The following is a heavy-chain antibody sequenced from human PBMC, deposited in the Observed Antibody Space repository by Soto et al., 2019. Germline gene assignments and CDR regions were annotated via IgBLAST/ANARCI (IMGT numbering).Heavy chain of an antibody. CDR1: GYTFTSYV. V-gene: IGHV1-18*01. CDR3: ARLFTYYYGSGSFVLDP. D-gene: IGHD3-10*01. CDR2: ISAYNGNT. J-gene: IGHJ5*02. Sequence: QVQLVQSGAEVKKPGASVKVSCKASGYTFTSYVISWVRQAPGQGLEWMGWISAYNGNTNYAQKLQGRVTMTTDTSTSTAYMELRSLRSDDTAVYYCARLFTYYYGSGSFVLDPWGQGTLVTVSS.